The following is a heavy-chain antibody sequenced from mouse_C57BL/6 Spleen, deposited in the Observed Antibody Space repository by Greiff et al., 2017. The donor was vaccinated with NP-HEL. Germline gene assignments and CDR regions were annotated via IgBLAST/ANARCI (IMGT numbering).Heavy chain of an antibody. D-gene: IGHD2-4*01. V-gene: IGHV1-80*01. J-gene: IGHJ4*01. Sequence: QVQLQQSGAELVKPGASVKISCKASGYAFSSYWMNWVKQRPGKGLEWIGQIYPGDGDTNYNGKFKGKATLTADKSSSTAYMQLSSLTSEDSAVYFCARSTLYDYDEDYYAMDYWGQGTSVTVSS. CDR1: GYAFSSYW. CDR2: IYPGDGDT. CDR3: ARSTLYDYDEDYYAMDY.